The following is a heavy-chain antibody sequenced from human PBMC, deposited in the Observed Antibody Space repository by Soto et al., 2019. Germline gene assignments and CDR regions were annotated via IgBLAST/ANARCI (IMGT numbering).Heavy chain of an antibody. CDR3: ARGRDYGGFFDF. V-gene: IGHV1-69*13. Sequence: ASVKVSCKASGGTFSNYAISWVRQAPGQGLEWMGVIILPFGTPNYAQTFQGRVTITADESMTTAYMELSGLRSEDTAVYYCARGRDYGGFFDFWARGTLVTVSA. J-gene: IGHJ4*02. CDR2: IILPFGTP. CDR1: GGTFSNYA. D-gene: IGHD4-17*01.